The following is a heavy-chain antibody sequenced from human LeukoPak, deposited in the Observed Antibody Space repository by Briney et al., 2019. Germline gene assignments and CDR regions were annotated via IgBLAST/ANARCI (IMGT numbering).Heavy chain of an antibody. D-gene: IGHD3-9*01. CDR1: GFTFNNYG. CDR3: AKDRGEDYHDNTGYQMILDS. Sequence: QPGGSLRLSCAASGFTFNNYGMHWVRQAPGKGLEGLAFIRYDGSNTYYADSVKGRFTVSRDNSKNTLYLQMNSLRPEDTAVYHCAKDRGEDYHDNTGYQMILDSWGQGSLVTVSS. CDR2: IRYDGSNT. V-gene: IGHV3-30*02. J-gene: IGHJ4*02.